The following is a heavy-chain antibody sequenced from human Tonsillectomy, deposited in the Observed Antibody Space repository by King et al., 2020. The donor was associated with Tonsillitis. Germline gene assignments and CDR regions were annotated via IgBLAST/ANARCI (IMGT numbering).Heavy chain of an antibody. CDR2: ISAYNGNT. J-gene: IGHJ4*02. Sequence: VQLVESGAEVKKPGASVKVSCKASGYTFTIYGISWVRQAPGQGLEWMGWISAYNGNTNYAQKLQGRVTMTTDTSTSTAYMELRRLRSDDTAVYYCARALISEWELLEDYWGQGTLVTVSS. D-gene: IGHD1-26*01. V-gene: IGHV1-18*04. CDR3: ARALISEWELLEDY. CDR1: GYTFTIYG.